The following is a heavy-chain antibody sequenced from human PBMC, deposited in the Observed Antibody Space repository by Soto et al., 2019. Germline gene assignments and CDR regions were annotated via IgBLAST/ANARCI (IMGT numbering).Heavy chain of an antibody. J-gene: IGHJ6*03. CDR3: ARMGTYYYYYVDV. V-gene: IGHV4-59*12. Sequence: SETLSLTCTVSGGSITSYYWSWIRQSPGKGLEWIGYIYYSGNPDYNQSVKSRVTISTDTSKNQFSLKLRSVTAADTAVYYCARMGTYYYYYVDVWGKGTTVTVSS. CDR2: IYYSGNP. CDR1: GGSITSYY.